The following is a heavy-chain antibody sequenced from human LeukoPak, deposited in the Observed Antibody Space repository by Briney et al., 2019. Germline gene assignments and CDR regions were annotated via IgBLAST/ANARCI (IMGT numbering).Heavy chain of an antibody. CDR1: GFTFSSYG. Sequence: GGSLRLSCAASGFTFSSYGMHWVRQAPGKGLEWVAFIRYDGSNKYYADSVKGRFTISRDNAKNSLYLQMNSLRAEDTAVYYCARFGGNYYYYYYMDVWGKGTTVTVSS. J-gene: IGHJ6*03. V-gene: IGHV3-30*02. D-gene: IGHD3-10*01. CDR2: IRYDGSNK. CDR3: ARFGGNYYYYYYMDV.